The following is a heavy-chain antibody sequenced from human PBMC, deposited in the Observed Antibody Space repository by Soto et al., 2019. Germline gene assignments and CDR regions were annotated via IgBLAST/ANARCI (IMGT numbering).Heavy chain of an antibody. CDR1: GFTFSSYD. V-gene: IGHV3-64*01. J-gene: IGHJ4*02. CDR2: ISSNGGTT. CDR3: VRRVSGNYDY. D-gene: IGHD1-7*01. Sequence: EVQLAESGGGMVQPGGSLRLSCVASGFTFSSYDMHSVRQAPGKGLEYVSSISSNGGTTYYGNSVKGRFTISRDNSKNTLYLQMGSLRAEDMAVYYCVRRVSGNYDYWGQRTLVTVSS.